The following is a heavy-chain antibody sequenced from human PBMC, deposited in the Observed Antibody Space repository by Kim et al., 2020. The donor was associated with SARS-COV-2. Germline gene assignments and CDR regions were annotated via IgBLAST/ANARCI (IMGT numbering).Heavy chain of an antibody. CDR3: VGGGPGPYFLDS. J-gene: IGHJ4*02. Sequence: TYYADSVCEKYTNTRDNSKNTVFLKMNSLGVEDAAVYYCVGGGPGPYFLDSWGQGTLVTVSS. CDR2: T. D-gene: IGHD2-8*02. V-gene: IGHV3-66*01.